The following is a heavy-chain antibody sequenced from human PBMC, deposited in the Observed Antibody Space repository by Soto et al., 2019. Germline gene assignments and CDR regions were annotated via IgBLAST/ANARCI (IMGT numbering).Heavy chain of an antibody. CDR3: ARDHRTAITMVRGVPSGFDP. D-gene: IGHD3-10*01. Sequence: GASVKVSCKASGGTFSSYAISWVRQAPGQGLEWMGGIIPIFGTANYAQKFQGRVTITADESTSTAYMELSSLRSEDTAVYYCARDHRTAITMVRGVPSGFDPWGQGTLVTVSS. J-gene: IGHJ5*02. V-gene: IGHV1-69*13. CDR2: IIPIFGTA. CDR1: GGTFSSYA.